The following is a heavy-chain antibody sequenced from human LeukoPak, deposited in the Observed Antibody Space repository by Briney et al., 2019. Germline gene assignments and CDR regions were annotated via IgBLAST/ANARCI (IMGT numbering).Heavy chain of an antibody. CDR2: IIPIFGTA. J-gene: IGHJ6*02. V-gene: IGHV1-69*01. D-gene: IGHD3-3*01. Sequence: XSWVRQAXXXXLEWMGGIIPIFGTANYAQKFQGRVTITADESTSTAYMELSSLRSEDTAVYYCASEAIYDFWSGPDYYYGMDVWGQGTTVTVSS. CDR3: ASEAIYDFWSGPDYYYGMDV.